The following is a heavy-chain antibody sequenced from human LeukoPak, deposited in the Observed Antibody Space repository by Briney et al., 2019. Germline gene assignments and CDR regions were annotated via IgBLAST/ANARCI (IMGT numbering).Heavy chain of an antibody. CDR1: GFTFSDYA. V-gene: IGHV3-30-3*01. D-gene: IGHD1-7*01. J-gene: IGHJ4*02. CDR3: ARDYWWNYDY. CDR2: ISKDGSDK. Sequence: GGSLRLSCAASGFTFSDYAMHWVRQAPGKGLEWVAVISKDGSDKYYPGSVRGRFSISRDNSKNTIYLQMDSLRAEDTAIYYCARDYWWNYDYWGQGTLVTVSS.